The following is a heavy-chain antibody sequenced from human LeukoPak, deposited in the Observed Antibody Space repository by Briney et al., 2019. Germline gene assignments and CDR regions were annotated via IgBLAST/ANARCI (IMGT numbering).Heavy chain of an antibody. J-gene: IGHJ4*02. CDR2: IIPVSGTA. CDR3: ARGSRTTIVRGIITFDY. V-gene: IGHV1-69*01. CDR1: GGFFSSYV. Sequence: ASVKVSCKASGGFFSSYVISWVRQAPGQGLEWMGEIIPVSGTANYAQKFQDRVTITADESTSTAYMELSSVRSEDTAVYYCARGSRTTIVRGIITFDYWGQGTLVTASS. D-gene: IGHD3-10*01.